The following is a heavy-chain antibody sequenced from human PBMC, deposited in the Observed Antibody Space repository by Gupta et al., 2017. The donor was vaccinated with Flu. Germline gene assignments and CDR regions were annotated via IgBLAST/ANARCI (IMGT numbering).Heavy chain of an antibody. Sequence: TKYWIGWVRQMPGKGPEWMGIMYPGDSDIRYSPSFQGQVTISDDKSISTAYLQWSSLKASDTAMYYCARRLGLGSGWNFDLWGRGTLVTVSS. D-gene: IGHD3-10*01. CDR2: MYPGDSDI. J-gene: IGHJ2*01. CDR1: TKYW. V-gene: IGHV5-51*01. CDR3: ARRLGLGSGWNFDL.